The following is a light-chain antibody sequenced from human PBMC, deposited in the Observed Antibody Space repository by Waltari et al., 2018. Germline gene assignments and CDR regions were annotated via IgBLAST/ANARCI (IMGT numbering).Light chain of an antibody. V-gene: IGLV10-54*01. CDR2: RSN. J-gene: IGLJ3*02. Sequence: QAGLTQPPSVSKDLRQTATLTCTGNSNNIDNEGAVWLQQHQGHPPKLLVSRSNNRPSGISESLSASRSGNTASLTITGLQPEDEADYYCSAWDRRLGAWLFGGGTKLTVL. CDR1: SNNIDNEG. CDR3: SAWDRRLGAWL.